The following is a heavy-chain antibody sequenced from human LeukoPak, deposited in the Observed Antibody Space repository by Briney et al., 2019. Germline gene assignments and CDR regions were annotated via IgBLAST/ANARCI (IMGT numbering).Heavy chain of an antibody. CDR2: IYSGGST. CDR1: GFTFSDEY. J-gene: IGHJ1*01. Sequence: GGSLRLSCAASGFTFSDEYMSWIRQSPGKGLEWVSVIYSGGSTYNADSVNGRFTVSRDNSRNTLFLQMNNLRAEDTALYFCASAREYCGSAECYEYFQHWGQGTLVIVSS. CDR3: ASAREYCGSAECYEYFQH. D-gene: IGHD2-21*01. V-gene: IGHV3-53*01.